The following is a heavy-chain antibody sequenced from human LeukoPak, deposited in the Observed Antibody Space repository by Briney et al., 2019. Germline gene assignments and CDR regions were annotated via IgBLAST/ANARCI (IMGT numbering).Heavy chain of an antibody. CDR2: ISYDGSNK. CDR3: ARGSVMTTVTTDLDY. Sequence: PGGSLRFSCAASGFTFSSYAMHWVRQAPGKGLEWVAVISYDGSNKYYADSVKGRFTISRDNSKNTLYLQMNSLRAEDTAVYYRARGSVMTTVTTDLDYWGQGTLVTVSS. V-gene: IGHV3-30*04. CDR1: GFTFSSYA. D-gene: IGHD4-17*01. J-gene: IGHJ4*02.